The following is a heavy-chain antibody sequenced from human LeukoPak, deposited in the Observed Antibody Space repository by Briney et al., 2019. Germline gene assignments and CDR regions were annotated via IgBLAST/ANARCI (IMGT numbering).Heavy chain of an antibody. J-gene: IGHJ4*02. D-gene: IGHD3-16*01. CDR3: ARACDMTVCSFDH. Sequence: GGSLRLSCAASGFTFSDYWMSWVRQAPGKGLEWVANIKQDGSAEMYVGSVKGRFTISRDNAKNSVYLEMNSLRAEDTAVYYCARACDMTVCSFDHWGQGTLVTVSS. CDR2: IKQDGSAE. CDR1: GFTFSDYW. V-gene: IGHV3-7*01.